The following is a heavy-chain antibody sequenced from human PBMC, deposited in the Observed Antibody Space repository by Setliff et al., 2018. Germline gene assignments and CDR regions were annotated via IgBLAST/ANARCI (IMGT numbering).Heavy chain of an antibody. CDR1: GYTFSNFG. Sequence: ASVKVSCKASGYTFSNFGFSWVRQAPGQGLEWMGWISAYNGNTNYAQRLRGGVTMTTDTSTNTAYMELRSLRSDDTAMYYCARDTHQWDPLYFDSWGQGTLVTVSS. CDR2: ISAYNGNT. J-gene: IGHJ4*02. D-gene: IGHD1-26*01. V-gene: IGHV1-18*01. CDR3: ARDTHQWDPLYFDS.